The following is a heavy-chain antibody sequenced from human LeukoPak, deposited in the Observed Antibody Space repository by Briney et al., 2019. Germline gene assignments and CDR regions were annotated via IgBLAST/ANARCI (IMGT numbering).Heavy chain of an antibody. Sequence: PGGSLRLSCAASGFTFSSYGMHWVRQAPGKGLEWVAFIRYDGSNKYYADSVKGRFTISRDNSKNTLYLQMNSLRAEDTAVYYCAKIPDGSGSWRGYYYYYMDVWGKGTTVTISS. V-gene: IGHV3-30*02. D-gene: IGHD3-10*01. CDR3: AKIPDGSGSWRGYYYYYMDV. J-gene: IGHJ6*03. CDR2: IRYDGSNK. CDR1: GFTFSSYG.